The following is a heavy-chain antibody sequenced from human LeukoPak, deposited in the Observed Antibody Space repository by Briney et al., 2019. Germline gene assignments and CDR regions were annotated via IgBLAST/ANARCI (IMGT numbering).Heavy chain of an antibody. CDR3: ARRRYTDTYLAP. V-gene: IGHV5-51*01. CDR2: VYPAESII. J-gene: IGHJ5*02. Sequence: GEALKISCKGPEYDFANYWIGWVRQVRGRGLGWRGIVYPAESIIHYSPSFQGRVTISVDRSVSTASLQWTSLKASDSAIYFCARRRYTDTYLAPSGQGTLVTVSS. CDR1: EYDFANYW. D-gene: IGHD1-1*01.